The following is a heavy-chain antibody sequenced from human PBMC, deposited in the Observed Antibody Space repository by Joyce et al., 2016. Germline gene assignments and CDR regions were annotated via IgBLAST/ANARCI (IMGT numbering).Heavy chain of an antibody. CDR1: GFRFSTYG. V-gene: IGHV3-30*03. CDR3: ASFFGVASFDP. Sequence: QVQLVESGGGVVRPGRSLRLSCVASGFRFSTYGMYWVRQPPGKGLEWVTIISYEGSKTYYADSVKGRFTVSRDNSENTLYLQMSGLRHEDTAVYFCASFFGVASFDPWGQGTLVTVSS. CDR2: ISYEGSKT. D-gene: IGHD3-3*01. J-gene: IGHJ5*02.